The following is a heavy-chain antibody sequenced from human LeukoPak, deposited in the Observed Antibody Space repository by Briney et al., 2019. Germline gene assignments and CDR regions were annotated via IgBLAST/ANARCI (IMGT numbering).Heavy chain of an antibody. Sequence: GASVKVSCKASGYAFSGHYMHWVRQAPGQGLEWMGWISPNNGATNYAPKFQGRVTMTRDTSISTAYMELTSLKSDDTAVYFCARDLGRDNSGWYPYHDFWGQGTLVTVSS. CDR3: ARDLGRDNSGWYPYHDF. CDR1: GYAFSGHY. CDR2: ISPNNGAT. J-gene: IGHJ4*02. V-gene: IGHV1-2*02. D-gene: IGHD6-19*01.